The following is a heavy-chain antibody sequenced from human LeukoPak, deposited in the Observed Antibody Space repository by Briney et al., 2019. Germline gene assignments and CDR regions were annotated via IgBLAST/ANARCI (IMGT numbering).Heavy chain of an antibody. V-gene: IGHV4-4*07. CDR2: IYTSGST. J-gene: IGHJ6*03. CDR3: ARGNNYYYMDV. CDR1: GGSISSYY. Sequence: SETLSLTCTVSGGSISSYYWSWIRQPAGKGLEWIGRIYTSGSTNYNPSLKSRVTMSVDTSKNQFSLKLRSVTAADTAVYYCARGNNYYYMDVWAKETRFTVSS.